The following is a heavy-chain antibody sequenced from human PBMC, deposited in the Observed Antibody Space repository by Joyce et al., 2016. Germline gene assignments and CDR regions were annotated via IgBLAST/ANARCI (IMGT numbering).Heavy chain of an antibody. CDR1: GFSFSSYN. D-gene: IGHD2-2*01. V-gene: IGHV3-21*02. CDR3: ARAPLSCTSSSCSYYFDY. Sequence: EVQLVESGGGLVKPGGSLRLSCVASGFSFSSYNMNWVRQAPGKGLEWVSSISGGSSYISYADSLKGRFTISRDNAKNSLSLQMDSLRAEDTAVYYCARAPLSCTSSSCSYYFDYWGQGTLVTVSS. CDR2: ISGGSSYI. J-gene: IGHJ4*02.